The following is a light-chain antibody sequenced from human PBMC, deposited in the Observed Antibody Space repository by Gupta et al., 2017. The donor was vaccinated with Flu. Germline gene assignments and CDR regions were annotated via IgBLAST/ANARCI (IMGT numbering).Light chain of an antibody. CDR3: RQCKHWPYT. Sequence: VTLGQPASISCSASQRRVYSDGNTYLNWFQQRPGQSPRRLIYRSSNRDCGVPDRFSGSGSGTDFTLKISSVEAEDVGIYYCRQCKHWPYTFGQGTKLEIK. CDR1: QRRVYSDGNTY. J-gene: IGKJ2*01. CDR2: RSS. V-gene: IGKV2-30*01.